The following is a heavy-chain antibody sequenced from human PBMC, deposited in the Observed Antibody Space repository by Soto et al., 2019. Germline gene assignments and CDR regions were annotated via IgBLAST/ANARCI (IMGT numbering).Heavy chain of an antibody. CDR1: GFTLSSFW. Sequence: EVQQVESGGGLVQPGGSLRLSCAASGFTLSSFWMSWVRQAPGKGLEWVASIKEDGSEKTYVDSVKGRFSISRDNAKNSLFLQMNSLRVEDTAVYYCASYRTLGCWGQGTPVTVSS. CDR2: IKEDGSEK. V-gene: IGHV3-7*03. J-gene: IGHJ4*02. D-gene: IGHD1-26*01. CDR3: ASYRTLGC.